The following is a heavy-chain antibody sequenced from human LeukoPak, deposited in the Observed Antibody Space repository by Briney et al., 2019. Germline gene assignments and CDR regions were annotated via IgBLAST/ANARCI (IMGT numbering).Heavy chain of an antibody. CDR2: IYNDGTT. Sequence: GGSLRLSCAASGFTVSTNYMTWVRQAPGKGLEWVSVIYNDGTTYYSDSVKGRFTISRDSFRNTLYLQMRTLRAEDTALYYRARDTLWDGTTFGYNYYGMDVWGQGTTVTVSS. CDR1: GFTVSTNY. V-gene: IGHV3-66*01. J-gene: IGHJ6*02. D-gene: IGHD4-11*01. CDR3: ARDTLWDGTTFGYNYYGMDV.